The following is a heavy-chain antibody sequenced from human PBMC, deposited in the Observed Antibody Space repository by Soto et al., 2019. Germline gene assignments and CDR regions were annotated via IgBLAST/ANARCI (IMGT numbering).Heavy chain of an antibody. J-gene: IGHJ6*02. V-gene: IGHV3-23*01. Sequence: GGSLRLSCAASGFTFSSYAMSWVRQAPGKGLEWVSAISGSGGSTYYADSVKGRFTISRDNSKNTLYLQMNSLRAEDTAVYYCAKFMDVNYSYYGMDFWCQGTTGSASS. CDR2: ISGSGGST. D-gene: IGHD2-2*03. CDR3: AKFMDVNYSYYGMDF. CDR1: GFTFSSYA.